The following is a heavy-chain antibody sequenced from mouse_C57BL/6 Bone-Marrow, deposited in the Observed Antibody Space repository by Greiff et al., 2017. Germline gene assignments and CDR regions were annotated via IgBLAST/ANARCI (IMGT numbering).Heavy chain of an antibody. J-gene: IGHJ2*01. CDR1: GYTFTSYT. D-gene: IGHD1-1*01. Sequence: VQLQQSGAELARPGASVKMSCKASGYTFTSYTMHWVKQRPGQGLEWIGYINPSSGYTKYNQKFKDKATLTADKSSSTAYMQLSSLTSEDSAVYYCAITTVVAFDYWGQGTTLIVSS. V-gene: IGHV1-4*01. CDR2: INPSSGYT. CDR3: AITTVVAFDY.